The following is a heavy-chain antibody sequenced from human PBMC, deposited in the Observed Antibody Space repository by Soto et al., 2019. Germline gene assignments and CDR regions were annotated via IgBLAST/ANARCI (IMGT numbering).Heavy chain of an antibody. CDR2: IYYSGST. D-gene: IGHD3-9*01. V-gene: IGHV4-31*03. CDR3: ARYRDRDLTGFFYFAY. Sequence: SETLSLTCTVSGGSISSGGYYWSWIRQHPGKGLEWIGYIYYSGSTYYNPSLKSRVTISVDTSKNQFSLKLSSVTAADTAVYYCARYRDRDLTGFFYFAYSGQGTLVTVSS. CDR1: GGSISSGGYY. J-gene: IGHJ4*02.